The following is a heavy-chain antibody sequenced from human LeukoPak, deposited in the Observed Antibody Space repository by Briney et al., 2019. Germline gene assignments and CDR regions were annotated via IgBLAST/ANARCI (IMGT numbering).Heavy chain of an antibody. Sequence: GGSLRLSCAASGFTFSTYWVHWVRQAPGRGLAWVSRITSDGSSTSYADSVKGRFTISRDNTKNTLYLQMKSLRAEDTAVYYCARAVRTYDSSGDYLDAFDIWGQGTMVTVSS. CDR2: ITSDGSST. D-gene: IGHD3-22*01. CDR1: GFTFSTYW. CDR3: ARAVRTYDSSGDYLDAFDI. J-gene: IGHJ3*02. V-gene: IGHV3-74*01.